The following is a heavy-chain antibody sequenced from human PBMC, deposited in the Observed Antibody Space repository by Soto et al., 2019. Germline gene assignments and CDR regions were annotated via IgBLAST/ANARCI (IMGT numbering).Heavy chain of an antibody. J-gene: IGHJ4*02. V-gene: IGHV3-23*01. CDR1: GFTFSSYA. CDR2: ISGSGNTT. D-gene: IGHD6-13*01. Sequence: EVQLLESGGGLVQPGGSLRLSCAASGFTFSSYAMTWVRRAPGKGLEWVSAISGSGNTTYYADSVKGRFTISRDSSKNTLYLQMNSLRAEDTAVYFCAKDLSSSWYPQYWGQETLVTVSS. CDR3: AKDLSSSWYPQY.